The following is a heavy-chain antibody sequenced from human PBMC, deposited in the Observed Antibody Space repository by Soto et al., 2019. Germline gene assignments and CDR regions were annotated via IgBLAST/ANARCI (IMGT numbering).Heavy chain of an antibody. Sequence: GESLKISCKGSGYSFTSYWISWVRQMPGKGLEWMGRIDPSDSYTNYSPSFQGHVTISADKSISTAYLQWSSLKASDTAMYYCAIWLRPYDSLTGYFGVDYWGQGTLVTVSA. CDR2: IDPSDSYT. J-gene: IGHJ4*02. D-gene: IGHD3-9*01. V-gene: IGHV5-10-1*01. CDR1: GYSFTSYW. CDR3: AIWLRPYDSLTGYFGVDY.